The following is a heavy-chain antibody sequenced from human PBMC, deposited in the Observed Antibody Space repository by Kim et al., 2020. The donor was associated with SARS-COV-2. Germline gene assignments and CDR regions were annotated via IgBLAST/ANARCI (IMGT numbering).Heavy chain of an antibody. V-gene: IGHV3-23*01. D-gene: IGHD3-22*01. J-gene: IGHJ4*02. CDR3: ARKSSSGPSPLDS. CDR1: GFTFNNYA. CDR2: ISDTGGST. Sequence: GGSLRLSCAASGFTFNNYALSWVRQAPGKWLEWVSTISDTGGSTFHADSVKGRFTVSNDNSKSTLYLQLNSLGAADTAIYYCARKSSSGPSPLDSWGQGTLVTVST.